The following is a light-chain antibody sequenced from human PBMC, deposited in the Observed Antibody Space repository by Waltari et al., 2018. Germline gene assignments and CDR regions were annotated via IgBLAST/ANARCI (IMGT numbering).Light chain of an antibody. J-gene: IGKJ2*01. Sequence: EIVLTQSPGILSLSPGERATLSCMASQRVNNNFLAWYQQKPGQAPRLLIYGASTRDTGIPDRFTGSGSGTDCALTITRLVPEDFAVYSCQQYGSSPKTFGQGTKLDIK. CDR2: GAS. CDR3: QQYGSSPKT. CDR1: QRVNNNF. V-gene: IGKV3-20*01.